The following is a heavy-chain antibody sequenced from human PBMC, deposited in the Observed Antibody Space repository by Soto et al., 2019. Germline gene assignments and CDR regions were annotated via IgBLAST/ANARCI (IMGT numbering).Heavy chain of an antibody. Sequence: SVKVSCKASGGTFSSYSISWVRQAPGQGLEWMGGTFTIFGTTKYSQKFQGRVTITRDTSASTAYMELSSLRSEDTAVYYCASESYGAEFDYWGQGTLVTVSS. CDR3: ASESYGAEFDY. CDR2: TFTIFGTT. D-gene: IGHD4-17*01. J-gene: IGHJ4*02. CDR1: GGTFSSYS. V-gene: IGHV1-69*05.